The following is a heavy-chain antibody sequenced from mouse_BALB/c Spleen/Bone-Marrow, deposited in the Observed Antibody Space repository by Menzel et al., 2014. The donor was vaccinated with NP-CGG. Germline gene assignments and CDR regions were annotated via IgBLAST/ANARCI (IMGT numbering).Heavy chain of an antibody. V-gene: IGHV1-67*01. Sequence: QVQLKQSGPELVRPGVSVKISCKGSGYKFTDYAMHWVKQSHAKSLEWIGLISTYSGNTHYNQKFKGKATMTVDKSSSTAYMELARLTSEDSAIYYCAGNFYGSAYFDFWGQGSTLTVSS. J-gene: IGHJ2*01. CDR1: GYKFTDYA. D-gene: IGHD1-1*01. CDR3: AGNFYGSAYFDF. CDR2: ISTYSGNT.